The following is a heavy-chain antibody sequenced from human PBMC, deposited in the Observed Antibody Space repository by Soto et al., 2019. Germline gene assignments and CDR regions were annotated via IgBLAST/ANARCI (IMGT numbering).Heavy chain of an antibody. D-gene: IGHD6-6*01. CDR2: IYSGGST. CDR1: GFTVSSNY. Sequence: GGSLRLSCAASGFTVSSNYMSWVRQAPGKGLEWVSVIYSGGSTYYADSVKGRFTISRDNSKNKLYLKMNSLRAEDTAVYYCARGSSIAARVAFDIWGQGTMVTVSS. CDR3: ARGSSIAARVAFDI. J-gene: IGHJ3*02. V-gene: IGHV3-53*01.